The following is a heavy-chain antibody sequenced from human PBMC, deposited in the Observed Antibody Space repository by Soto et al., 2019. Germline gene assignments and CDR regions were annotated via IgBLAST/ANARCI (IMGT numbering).Heavy chain of an antibody. CDR1: GYSFTSYW. CDR2: IDPSDSYT. J-gene: IGHJ6*02. V-gene: IGHV5-10-1*01. D-gene: IGHD2-2*03. CDR3: ASEKLDIVLVPAASAGTGTTGYYYYGMDV. Sequence: GESLKISCKGSGYSFTSYWISWVRQMPGKGLEWMGRIDPSDSYTNYSPSFQGQVTISADKSISTAYLQWSSLKASDTAMYYCASEKLDIVLVPAASAGTGTTGYYYYGMDVWGQGTTVTVSS.